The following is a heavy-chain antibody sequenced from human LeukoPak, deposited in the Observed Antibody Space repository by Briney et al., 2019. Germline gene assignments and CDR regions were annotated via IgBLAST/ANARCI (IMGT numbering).Heavy chain of an antibody. Sequence: SETLSLTCAVYGGSFSGYYWSWIRQPPGKGLEWIGEINHSGSTNYNPSLKSRVTISVDTSKNQFSLKLSSVTAADTAVYYCAREQIVLRYFDWLPGWFDLWGQGTLVTVSS. CDR2: INHSGST. V-gene: IGHV4-34*01. CDR1: GGSFSGYY. J-gene: IGHJ5*02. D-gene: IGHD3-9*01. CDR3: AREQIVLRYFDWLPGWFDL.